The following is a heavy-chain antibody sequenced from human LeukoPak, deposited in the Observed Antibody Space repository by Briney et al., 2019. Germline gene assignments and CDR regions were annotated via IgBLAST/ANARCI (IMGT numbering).Heavy chain of an antibody. CDR1: GFTFSSYA. D-gene: IGHD5-18*01. V-gene: IGHV3-30-3*01. Sequence: PGGSLRLSCAASGFTFSSYAMHWVRQAPGKGLEWVAVISYDGSNKYYADSVKGRFTISRDNSKNTLYLQMNSLRAEDTAVYYCARDGGNKWIQLWLFDYWGQGTLVTVSS. CDR3: ARDGGNKWIQLWLFDY. J-gene: IGHJ4*02. CDR2: ISYDGSNK.